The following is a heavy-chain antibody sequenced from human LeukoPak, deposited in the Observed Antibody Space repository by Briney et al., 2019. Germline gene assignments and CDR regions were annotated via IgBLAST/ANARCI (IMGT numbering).Heavy chain of an antibody. D-gene: IGHD2-15*01. V-gene: IGHV1-2*02. J-gene: IGHJ3*02. Sequence: ASVKLSCKASGYTFTGYYMHWVRQAPGQGLEWMGWINPNSGGTNYAQKFQGRVTMTRDTSISTAYMELSRLRSDDTAVYYCAVVVVAATRAFDAFDIWGQGTMVTVSS. CDR1: GYTFTGYY. CDR2: INPNSGGT. CDR3: AVVVVAATRAFDAFDI.